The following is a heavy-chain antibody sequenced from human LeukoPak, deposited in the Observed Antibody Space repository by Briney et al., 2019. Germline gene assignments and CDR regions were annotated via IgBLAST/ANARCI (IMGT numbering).Heavy chain of an antibody. CDR3: AKESGGSGFL. Sequence: GGSLRLSCAASGFTFSSYSMNWVRHAPGKGLEWVSYISSSSSTIYYADSVKGRFTISRDNSKSTLYLQMNSLRAEGTAVYYCAKESGGSGFLWGQGTLVTFSS. CDR2: ISSSSSTI. D-gene: IGHD3-10*01. CDR1: GFTFSSYS. V-gene: IGHV3-48*01. J-gene: IGHJ4*02.